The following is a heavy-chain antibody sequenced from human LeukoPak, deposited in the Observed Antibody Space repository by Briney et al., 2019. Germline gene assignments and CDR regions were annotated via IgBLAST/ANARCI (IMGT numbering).Heavy chain of an antibody. Sequence: GASVKVSCKASGYTFTSYGISWVRQAPGQGLEWMGWISAYNGNTNYAQKLQGRVTMTTDTSTSTAYMELRSLRSDDTAVYYCARDVLLWFGDEQNAFDIWGQGTMVTVSS. J-gene: IGHJ3*02. CDR2: ISAYNGNT. CDR3: ARDVLLWFGDEQNAFDI. CDR1: GYTFTSYG. V-gene: IGHV1-18*01. D-gene: IGHD3-10*01.